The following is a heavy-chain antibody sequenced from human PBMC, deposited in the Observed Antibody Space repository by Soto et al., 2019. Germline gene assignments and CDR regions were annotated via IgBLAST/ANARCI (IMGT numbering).Heavy chain of an antibody. CDR3: ATDSYDILTGQKRYFEY. V-gene: IGHV3-43*01. Sequence: EVHLVESGGVLVQPGGSLRLSCAVSGFTFEAYTMHWVRQGPGKGLEWVSLISWDGGITHYADSVKGRFTIARDNGKNSPFPEMSSLRPDDTALYYCATDSYDILTGQKRYFEYWGQGTRVTDS. CDR1: GFTFEAYT. J-gene: IGHJ4*02. D-gene: IGHD3-9*01. CDR2: ISWDGGIT.